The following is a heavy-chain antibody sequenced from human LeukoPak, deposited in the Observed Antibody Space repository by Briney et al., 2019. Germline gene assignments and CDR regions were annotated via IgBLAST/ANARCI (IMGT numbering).Heavy chain of an antibody. D-gene: IGHD3-10*01. J-gene: IGHJ4*02. V-gene: IGHV3-30*02. CDR2: IRFDGTSK. CDR3: VKVAKYYYGSETYYFFEH. CDR1: GFTFSNYG. Sequence: PGGSLRLSCAASGFTFSNYGMHWVRQAPGKGLEWVAFIRFDGTSKFYADSVKGRFTISRDNAKNSLDLQMNSLRVEDTGIYYCVKVAKYYYGSETYYFFEHWGQGTPVTASS.